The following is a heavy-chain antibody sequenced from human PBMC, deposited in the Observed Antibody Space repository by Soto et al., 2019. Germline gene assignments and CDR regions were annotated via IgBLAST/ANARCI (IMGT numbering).Heavy chain of an antibody. CDR1: GFTFSSYW. J-gene: IGHJ4*02. V-gene: IGHV3-74*01. CDR2: IKSDGTST. D-gene: IGHD3-10*01. CDR3: ARGHMLRGGSLEY. Sequence: EVQLVESGGDLVQAGGSLRLSCAASGFTFSSYWMHWVRQAPGKGLVWVSRIKSDGTSTTYADSVKGRFTISRDNAESTLFLQMNSLRAEDTAVYYCARGHMLRGGSLEYWGQGALVTVSS.